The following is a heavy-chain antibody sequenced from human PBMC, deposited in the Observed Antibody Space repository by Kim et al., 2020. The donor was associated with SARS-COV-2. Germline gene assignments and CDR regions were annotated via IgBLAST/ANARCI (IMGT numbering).Heavy chain of an antibody. V-gene: IGHV3-30*01. D-gene: IGHD3-10*01. Sequence: GRLNISRDNPKNTLYLQMNSLRAEDTAVYYCARELRVTMVRGVIIQPFDYWGQGTLVTVSS. CDR3: ARELRVTMVRGVIIQPFDY. J-gene: IGHJ4*02.